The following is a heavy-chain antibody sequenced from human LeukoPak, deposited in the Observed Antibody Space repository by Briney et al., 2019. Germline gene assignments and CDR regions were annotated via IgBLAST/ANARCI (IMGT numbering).Heavy chain of an antibody. Sequence: PGGSLRLSCAASGFTFSSYWMHWVRQAPGKGLVWVSRINSDGSSTSYADSVKGRFTISRDNAKNTLYLQMNSLRAEDTAVYYCAKDLQYYYDSSGYYDAFDIWGQGTMVTVSS. J-gene: IGHJ3*02. CDR2: INSDGSST. CDR1: GFTFSSYW. V-gene: IGHV3-74*01. D-gene: IGHD3-22*01. CDR3: AKDLQYYYDSSGYYDAFDI.